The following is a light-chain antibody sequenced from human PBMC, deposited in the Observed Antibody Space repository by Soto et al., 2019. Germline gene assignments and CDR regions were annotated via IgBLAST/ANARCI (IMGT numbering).Light chain of an antibody. Sequence: QSALTQPRSVSGSPGQSVTISCTGTSSDVGAYDYVSWYQHHPGKAPKVTIYDVSKRPSGVPDRFSGSKSGNTASLTISGLQAEDEADYYCSSFVGPYTYVFGTGTKGTVL. CDR1: SSDVGAYDY. CDR3: SSFVGPYTYV. CDR2: DVS. J-gene: IGLJ1*01. V-gene: IGLV2-11*01.